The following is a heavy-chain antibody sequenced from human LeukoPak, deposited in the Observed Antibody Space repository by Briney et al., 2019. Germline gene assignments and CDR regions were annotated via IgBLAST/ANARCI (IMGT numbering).Heavy chain of an antibody. J-gene: IGHJ1*01. V-gene: IGHV4-34*01. CDR2: INHSGST. Sequence: SETLSLTCAVYGGSFSGYYWSWIRQPPGKGLEWIGEINHSGSTNYNPSLKSRVTISVDTSKNQFSLKLSSVTAADTAVYYCARGPASKHWGQGTLVTVSS. CDR3: ARGPASKH. CDR1: GGSFSGYY.